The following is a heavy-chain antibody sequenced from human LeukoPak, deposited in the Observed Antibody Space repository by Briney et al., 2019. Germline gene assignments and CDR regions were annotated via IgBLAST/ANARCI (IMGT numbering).Heavy chain of an antibody. J-gene: IGHJ4*02. CDR3: VKDMKIKAAGYHFDY. V-gene: IGHV3-30*18. Sequence: PGGSLRLSCAASGFAFNSYWMHWVRQAPGKGLEWVAVIANDGRDKKYADSVRGRFTISRDNSKNTVYLQMNSLRAEDTAVFYCVKDMKIKAAGYHFDYWGQGTLVTVSS. D-gene: IGHD6-13*01. CDR2: IANDGRDK. CDR1: GFAFNSYW.